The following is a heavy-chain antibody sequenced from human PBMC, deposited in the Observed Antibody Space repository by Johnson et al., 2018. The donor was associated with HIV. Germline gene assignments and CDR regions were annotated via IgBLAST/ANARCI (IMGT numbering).Heavy chain of an antibody. CDR1: GFSVSTYD. J-gene: IGHJ3*01. D-gene: IGHD7-27*01. Sequence: VQLVESGGGLVQPGGSLRLSCAASGFSVSTYDMHWVRQATGKGLDWVSVIGTAGDTYYSGSVKGRFTISRENAKNSLYLQMNSLRAGDTAVYYCARENWGAFDLWGQGTMVTVSS. CDR3: ARENWGAFDL. CDR2: IGTAGDT. V-gene: IGHV3-13*01.